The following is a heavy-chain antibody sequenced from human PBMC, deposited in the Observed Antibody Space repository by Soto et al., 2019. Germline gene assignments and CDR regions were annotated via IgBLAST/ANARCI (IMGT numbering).Heavy chain of an antibody. V-gene: IGHV4-39*01. Sequence: SETLCLTCSVAGGSISSNSYSGGWIRQPPGKGLEWIGTLYSSRDTYYNPSLKSRVTISADTSQNQFSLDLTSVTATDTAVYFCARHPGYCSGGSCNGQYTLDVWGQGTTVT. J-gene: IGHJ6*02. CDR1: GGSISSNSYS. CDR2: LYSSRDT. CDR3: ARHPGYCSGGSCNGQYTLDV. D-gene: IGHD2-15*01.